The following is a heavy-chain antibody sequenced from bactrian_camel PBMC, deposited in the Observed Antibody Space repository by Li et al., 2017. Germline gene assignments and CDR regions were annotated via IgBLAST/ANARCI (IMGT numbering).Heavy chain of an antibody. CDR3: AKGLNGGSWYPTEYVY. V-gene: IGHV3S53*01. J-gene: IGHJ4*01. Sequence: HVQLVESGGGSVQAGGSLTLSCAASGNSWSRYYCMGWFRQAPGKERELVAGIDLVSSTTYADSVKGRFTISRDYAKNTLYLQLNSLKTEDTAMYYCAKGLNGGSWYPTEYVYWGQGTQVTVS. CDR1: GNSWSRYYC. D-gene: IGHD6*01. CDR2: IDLVSST.